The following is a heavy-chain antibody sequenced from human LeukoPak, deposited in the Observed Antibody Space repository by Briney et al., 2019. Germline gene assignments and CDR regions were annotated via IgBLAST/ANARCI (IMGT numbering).Heavy chain of an antibody. J-gene: IGHJ4*02. D-gene: IGHD2-2*01. V-gene: IGHV1-69*04. Sequence: ASVKVSCKASGGTFSSYAISWVRQAPGQGLEWMGRIIPIFGIANYAQKSQGRVTITADKSTSTAYMELSSLRSEDTAVYYCARGPYCSSTSCYYAGGLAGWGQGTLVTVSS. CDR1: GGTFSSYA. CDR3: ARGPYCSSTSCYYAGGLAG. CDR2: IIPIFGIA.